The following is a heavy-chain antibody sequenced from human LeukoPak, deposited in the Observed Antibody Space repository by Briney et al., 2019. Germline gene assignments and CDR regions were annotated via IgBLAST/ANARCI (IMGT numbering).Heavy chain of an antibody. Sequence: SVKVSCKASGGTFSSYAISWVRQAPGQGLGWMGRIIPILGIANYAQKFQGRVTITADKSTSTAYMELSSLRSEDTAVYYCARDKGSGAYYYYGMDVWGQGTTVTVSS. CDR1: GGTFSSYA. J-gene: IGHJ6*02. CDR3: ARDKGSGAYYYYGMDV. D-gene: IGHD2-15*01. V-gene: IGHV1-69*04. CDR2: IIPILGIA.